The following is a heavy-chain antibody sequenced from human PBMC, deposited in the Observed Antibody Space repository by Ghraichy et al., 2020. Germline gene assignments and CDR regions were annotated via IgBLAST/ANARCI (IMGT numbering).Heavy chain of an antibody. Sequence: GGPLRLSCVASGFTFNDYDMTWIRDVPGKGLEWMSHISGSGDFTEYTDSVKGRFTISRDNAQNSLYLQMNGLRAEDTAVYYCARVFRSSFVPAAMFSLWDFWGQGTLVTVSS. CDR3: ARVFRSSFVPAAMFSLWDF. CDR2: ISGSGDFT. J-gene: IGHJ4*02. V-gene: IGHV3-11*06. D-gene: IGHD2-2*01. CDR1: GFTFNDYD.